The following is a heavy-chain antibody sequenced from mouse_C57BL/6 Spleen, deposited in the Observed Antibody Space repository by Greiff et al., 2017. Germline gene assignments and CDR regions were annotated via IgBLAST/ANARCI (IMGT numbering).Heavy chain of an antibody. CDR2: IDPSDSYT. J-gene: IGHJ3*01. D-gene: IGHD4-1*02. CDR3: AIELQLGRGFAY. Sequence: QVQLQQSGPVLVKPGASVKMSCKASGYTFTSYWMHWVKQRPGQGLEWIGEIDPSDSYTNYNQKFKGKSTLTVDKSSSTAYMQLSSLTSEDSAVYYCAIELQLGRGFAYWGQGTLVTVSA. CDR1: GYTFTSYW. V-gene: IGHV1-69*01.